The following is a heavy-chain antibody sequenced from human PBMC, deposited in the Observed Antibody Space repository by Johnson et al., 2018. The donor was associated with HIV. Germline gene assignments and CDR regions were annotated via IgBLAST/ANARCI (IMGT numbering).Heavy chain of an antibody. J-gene: IGHJ3*02. V-gene: IGHV3-30*18. Sequence: VQLVESGGGVVQPGRSLRLSCAASGFTFSSNGMHWVRQAPGTGLEWVAVISYDGSNKYYADSVKGRFTLSRDNAKNSLYLQMNSLRAEDTAVYYCAKAGYSSGWYLGAFDIWGQGTMVTVSS. CDR1: GFTFSSNG. D-gene: IGHD6-19*01. CDR3: AKAGYSSGWYLGAFDI. CDR2: ISYDGSNK.